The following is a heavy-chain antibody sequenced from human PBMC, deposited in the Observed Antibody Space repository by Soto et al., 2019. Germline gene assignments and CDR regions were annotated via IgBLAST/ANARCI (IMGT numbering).Heavy chain of an antibody. Sequence: ASVKVSCKASGYTFTSYGISWVRQAPGQGLEWMGWINPNSGGTNYAQKFQGWVTMTRDTSISTAYMELSRLRSEDTAVYYCARGLIYDSSGYYFDYWGQGTLVTVSS. CDR1: GYTFTSYG. J-gene: IGHJ4*02. V-gene: IGHV1-2*04. CDR3: ARGLIYDSSGYYFDY. D-gene: IGHD3-22*01. CDR2: INPNSGGT.